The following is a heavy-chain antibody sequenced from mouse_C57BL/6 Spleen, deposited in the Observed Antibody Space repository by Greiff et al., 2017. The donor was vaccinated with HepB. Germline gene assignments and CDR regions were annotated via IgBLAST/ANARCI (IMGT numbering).Heavy chain of an antibody. D-gene: IGHD1-1*01. V-gene: IGHV1-59*01. J-gene: IGHJ3*01. Sequence: VQLQQPGAELVRPGTSVKLSCKASGYTFTSYWMHWVKQRPGQGLEWIGVIDPSDSYTNYNQKFKGKATLTVDTSSSTAYMQLSSLTSEDSAVYYCARPLYGSSSLFAYWGQGTLVTVSA. CDR3: ARPLYGSSSLFAY. CDR1: GYTFTSYW. CDR2: IDPSDSYT.